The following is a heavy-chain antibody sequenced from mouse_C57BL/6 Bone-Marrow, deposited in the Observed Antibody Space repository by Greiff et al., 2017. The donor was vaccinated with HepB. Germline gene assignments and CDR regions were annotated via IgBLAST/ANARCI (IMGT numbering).Heavy chain of an antibody. CDR1: GYTFTDHT. Sequence: VKLQESDAELVKPGASVKISCKVSGYTFTDHTIHWMKQRPEQGLEWIGYIYPRDGSTKYNEKFKGKATLTADKSSSTAYMQLNSLTSEDSAVYFCARKSIYYGNLWFAYWGQGTLVTVSA. CDR2: IYPRDGST. J-gene: IGHJ3*01. CDR3: ARKSIYYGNLWFAY. V-gene: IGHV1-78*01. D-gene: IGHD2-1*01.